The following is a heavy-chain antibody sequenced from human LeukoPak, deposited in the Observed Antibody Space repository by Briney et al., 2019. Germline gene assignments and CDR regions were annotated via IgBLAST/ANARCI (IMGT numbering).Heavy chain of an antibody. CDR2: IYYSGST. V-gene: IGHV4-59*08. D-gene: IGHD3-9*01. CDR1: GGSISGYY. J-gene: IGHJ4*02. Sequence: PSETLSLTCTVSGGSISGYYWSWIRQTPGKGLEYIGYIYYSGSTNYNPSLKSRVSISIGTSKNQFSLRLSSVTAADTAVYFCARYDRDSPTYFDYWGQGTLVTVSS. CDR3: ARYDRDSPTYFDY.